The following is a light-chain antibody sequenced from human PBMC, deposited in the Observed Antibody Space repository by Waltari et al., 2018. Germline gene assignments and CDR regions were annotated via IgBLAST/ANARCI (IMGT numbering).Light chain of an antibody. CDR1: QSISGW. CDR2: KAS. V-gene: IGKV1-5*03. Sequence: DIQMTQFPSTLSASVGDRVTITCRASQSISGWLAWYQQKPGKAPKLLIYKASTLEGGVPSRFSGSGSGTEFTLTISSLQPDEFATYYCQQYTTYWTFGQGTKVEIK. J-gene: IGKJ1*01. CDR3: QQYTTYWT.